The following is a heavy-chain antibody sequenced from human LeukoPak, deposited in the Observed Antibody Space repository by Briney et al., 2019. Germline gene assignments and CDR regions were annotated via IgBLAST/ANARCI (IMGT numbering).Heavy chain of an antibody. J-gene: IGHJ4*02. CDR1: GYTFTGYY. Sequence: ASVKVSCKASGYTFTGYYMHWVRQAPGQGLKWMGWINPNSGGTNYAQNFQGRVTMTRDTSISTAYMELSSLRSEDTAVYYCARHVRGSYGDYFDYWGQGTLVTVSS. CDR3: ARHVRGSYGDYFDY. V-gene: IGHV1-2*02. CDR2: INPNSGGT. D-gene: IGHD1-26*01.